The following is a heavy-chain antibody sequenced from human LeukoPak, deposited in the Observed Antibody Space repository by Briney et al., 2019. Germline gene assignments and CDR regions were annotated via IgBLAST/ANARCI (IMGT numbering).Heavy chain of an antibody. CDR1: GYTFTSYG. D-gene: IGHD3-3*01. J-gene: IGHJ4*02. CDR3: ARGQSGTIFGVVMGY. CDR2: ISTYNGNT. V-gene: IGHV1-18*01. Sequence: ASVKVSCKASGYTFTSYGISWVRQAPGQGLEWMGWISTYNGNTKDAQNFQGRVTMTTDTSTSTAYMELRSLRSDDTAVYYCARGQSGTIFGVVMGYWGQGTLVTVSS.